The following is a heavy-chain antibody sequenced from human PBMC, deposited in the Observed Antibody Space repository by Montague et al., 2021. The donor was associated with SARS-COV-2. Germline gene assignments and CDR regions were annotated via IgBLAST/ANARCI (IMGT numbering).Heavy chain of an antibody. V-gene: IGHV4-39*02. Sequence: SETLSLTCTVSGGSITNNNDDWAWIRQPPGKGLEWNGSIYYTGNTYYNPSLKSRVTISVVTSKNHFTLKLSSVTAAETAVYYCARLKRYFDSSGSPSAFDFWGQGTKVTVSS. J-gene: IGHJ3*01. CDR3: ARLKRYFDSSGSPSAFDF. D-gene: IGHD3-22*01. CDR1: GGSITNNNDD. CDR2: IYYTGNT.